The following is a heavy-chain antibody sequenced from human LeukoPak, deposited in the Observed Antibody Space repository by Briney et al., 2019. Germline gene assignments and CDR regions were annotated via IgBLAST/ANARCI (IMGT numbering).Heavy chain of an antibody. D-gene: IGHD3-22*01. CDR1: GFTFSNYW. Sequence: GGSLRLSCAASGFTFSNYWMHWVRQAPGKGLVWVSRINSDGINTSYADSAKGRFTISRDNAKNTLNLQMNSLRAEDTAVYYCARDLGQYYDTSDNWFDPWGQGTLVTVSS. CDR2: INSDGINT. V-gene: IGHV3-74*01. CDR3: ARDLGQYYDTSDNWFDP. J-gene: IGHJ5*02.